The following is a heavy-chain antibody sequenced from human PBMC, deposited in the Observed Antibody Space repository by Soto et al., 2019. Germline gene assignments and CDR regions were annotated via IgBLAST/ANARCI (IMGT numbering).Heavy chain of an antibody. V-gene: IGHV2-5*02. J-gene: IGHJ4*02. CDR1: GFSLTTSGVG. Sequence: QITLNESGPTVVKPAETLTLTCTFSGFSLTTSGVGVGWIRQSPGKAPEWLALIYWDDDKRYSASLKRRLTITKDTSKYQVVLTMASVDPADTATYYCSHRILRTVFGLVTTTAIYFDFWGQGTPVVVSS. D-gene: IGHD3-3*01. CDR2: IYWDDDK. CDR3: SHRILRTVFGLVTTTAIYFDF.